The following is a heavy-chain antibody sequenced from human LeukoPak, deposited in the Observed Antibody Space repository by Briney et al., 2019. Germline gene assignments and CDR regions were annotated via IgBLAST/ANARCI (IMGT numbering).Heavy chain of an antibody. CDR2: IGGSDGRT. CDR3: AKDSSSYDWGYMDV. D-gene: IGHD3-22*01. J-gene: IGHJ6*03. Sequence: GGSLRLSCAASGFTFSTYAMSWVRQAPGKGLEWVSLIGGSDGRTRYADSVKGRFTISRDNSKNTLYLEMNSLRAEDTAVYYCAKDSSSYDWGYMDVWGKGTTVAISS. CDR1: GFTFSTYA. V-gene: IGHV3-23*01.